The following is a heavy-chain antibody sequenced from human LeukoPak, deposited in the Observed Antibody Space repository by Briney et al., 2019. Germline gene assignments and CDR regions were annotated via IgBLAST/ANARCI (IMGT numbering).Heavy chain of an antibody. D-gene: IGHD4/OR15-4a*01. Sequence: GGSLRLSCAASGFTFSSYDIHWVRQAPGKGLEWVAFIRYDGSNKYYADSVRGRFTISRDNSKNTLYLQMNSLRAEDTAVYFCAKDPRLWAAEDYYYMDVWGKGTTVTISS. CDR3: AKDPRLWAAEDYYYMDV. V-gene: IGHV3-30*02. J-gene: IGHJ6*03. CDR1: GFTFSSYD. CDR2: IRYDGSNK.